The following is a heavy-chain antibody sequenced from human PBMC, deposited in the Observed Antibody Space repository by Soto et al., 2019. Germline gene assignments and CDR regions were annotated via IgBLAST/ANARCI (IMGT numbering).Heavy chain of an antibody. CDR2: ISSRSTFI. D-gene: IGHD3-22*01. J-gene: IGHJ4*02. CDR1: GFTLTNEN. CDR3: ARDPPLSMIVVVGVDDF. V-gene: IGHV3-21*06. Sequence: GGPLRLSCTSLGFTLTNENMNWVRQAPGKGLEWVSSISSRSTFINYADSVKGRFTISRDNDKGLVYLQMNSLRAEDTAVYYCARDPPLSMIVVVGVDDFWGQGTLVTVSS.